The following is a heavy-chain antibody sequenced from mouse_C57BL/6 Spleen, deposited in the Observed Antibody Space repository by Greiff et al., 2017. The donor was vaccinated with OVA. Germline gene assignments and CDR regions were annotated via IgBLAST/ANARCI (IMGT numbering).Heavy chain of an antibody. Sequence: VQLQQPGAELVKPGASVKLSCKASGYTFTSYWMQWVKQRPGQGLEWIGEIDPSDSYTNYNQKFKGKATLTVDTSSSTAYMQLSSLTSVDAAVYYCARGLYDGYYPYFDYWGQGTTLTVSS. CDR2: IDPSDSYT. CDR1: GYTFTSYW. J-gene: IGHJ2*01. D-gene: IGHD2-3*01. CDR3: ARGLYDGYYPYFDY. V-gene: IGHV1-50*01.